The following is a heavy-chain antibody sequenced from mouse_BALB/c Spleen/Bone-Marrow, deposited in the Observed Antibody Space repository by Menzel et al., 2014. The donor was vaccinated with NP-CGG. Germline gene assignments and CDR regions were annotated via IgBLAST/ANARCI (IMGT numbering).Heavy chain of an antibody. D-gene: IGHD1-1*01. Sequence: VQLQQSGTVLARPGASVKMSCKASGYTFTSYWMHWVKQRPGQGLERIGAIYPGNSDTSYNQKFKGKAKLTAVTSTSTAYMDLSSLTNEDSAVYYCTRGITTVVATRAMDYWGQGTSVTVSS. CDR3: TRGITTVVATRAMDY. CDR2: IYPGNSDT. V-gene: IGHV1-5*01. J-gene: IGHJ4*01. CDR1: GYTFTSYW.